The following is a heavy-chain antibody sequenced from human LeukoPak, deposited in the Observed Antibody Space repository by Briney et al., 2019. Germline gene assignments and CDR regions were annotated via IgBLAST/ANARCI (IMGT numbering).Heavy chain of an antibody. J-gene: IGHJ4*02. Sequence: GGSLRLSCAASGXTFSSYWMHWVRQAPGKGLVWVSRINSDGSSTSYADSVKGRFTISRDNAKNTLYLQMNSLRAEDTAIYYCARPLGASNTWLYWGQGTLVTVSS. CDR2: INSDGSST. CDR1: GXTFSSYW. D-gene: IGHD1-26*01. CDR3: ARPLGASNTWLY. V-gene: IGHV3-74*01.